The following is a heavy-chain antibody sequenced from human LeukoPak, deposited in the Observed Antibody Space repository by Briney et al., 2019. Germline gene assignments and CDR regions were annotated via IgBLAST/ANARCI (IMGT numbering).Heavy chain of an antibody. CDR2: ISDDSSTK. Sequence: GGSLRLSCVGSGITFSGFELNWVRQAPGKGLDWVSYISDDSSTKTYGDSVEGRFTISRDNAKNTLSLQMNSLRLEDTGVYYCSRRFRDWGRGILVTVSS. CDR3: SRRFRD. CDR1: GITFSGFE. V-gene: IGHV3-48*03. J-gene: IGHJ4*02.